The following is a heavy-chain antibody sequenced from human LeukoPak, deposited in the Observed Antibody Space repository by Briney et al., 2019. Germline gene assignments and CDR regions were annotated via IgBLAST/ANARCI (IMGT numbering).Heavy chain of an antibody. CDR1: GYTLTELS. D-gene: IGHD6-25*01. CDR2: FDPEDGET. J-gene: IGHJ6*02. V-gene: IGHV1-24*01. CDR3: ATYSSGGQHYYYYYGMDV. Sequence: ASVKVSCKVSGYTLTELSMHWLRQAPGKGLEWMGGFDPEDGETIYAQKFQGRVTMTEDTSTDTAYMELSSMRSEDTAVYYCATYSSGGQHYYYYYGMDVWGQGTTVTVSS.